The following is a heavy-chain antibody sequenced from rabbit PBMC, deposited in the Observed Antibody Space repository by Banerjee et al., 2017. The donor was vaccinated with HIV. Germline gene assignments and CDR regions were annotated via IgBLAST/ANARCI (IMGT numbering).Heavy chain of an antibody. CDR3: AKTGSTYLAGINL. Sequence: QEQLEESGGDLVKPEGSLTLTCTASGFSFSNGYVMCWVRQAPGKGLEWIACINTISGDTVYATWAKGRFTISKASWTTVTLQMTSLTAADTATYFCAKTGSTYLAGINLWGPGTLVTVS. V-gene: IGHV1S45*01. D-gene: IGHD8-1*01. CDR1: GFSFSNGYV. J-gene: IGHJ4*01. CDR2: INTISGDT.